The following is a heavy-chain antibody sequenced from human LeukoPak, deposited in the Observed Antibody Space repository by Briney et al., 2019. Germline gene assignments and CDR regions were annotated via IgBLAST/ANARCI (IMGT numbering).Heavy chain of an antibody. D-gene: IGHD4-17*01. CDR1: GFTFTNYW. CDR3: ARDYGDY. Sequence: GGSLRLSCAASGFTFTNYWMSWVRQAPGKGLEWVANINQDGSEKYYVDSVKGRFTISKDNAKNSLYLQMNSLRAEDTAVYYCARDYGDYWGQGTLVTVSS. V-gene: IGHV3-7*01. J-gene: IGHJ4*02. CDR2: INQDGSEK.